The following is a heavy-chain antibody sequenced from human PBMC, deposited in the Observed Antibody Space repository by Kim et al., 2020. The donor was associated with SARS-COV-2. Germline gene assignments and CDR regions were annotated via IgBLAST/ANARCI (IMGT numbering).Heavy chain of an antibody. CDR1: GYTFTGYY. V-gene: IGHV1-2*02. CDR2: INPNSGGT. CDR3: ARDWSAVAAMDV. D-gene: IGHD6-19*01. Sequence: ASVKVSCKASGYTFTGYYMHWVRQAPGQGLEWMGWINPNSGGTNYAQKFQGRVTMTRDTSISTAYMELSRLRSDDTAVYYCARDWSAVAAMDVWGQGTTVTVSS. J-gene: IGHJ6*02.